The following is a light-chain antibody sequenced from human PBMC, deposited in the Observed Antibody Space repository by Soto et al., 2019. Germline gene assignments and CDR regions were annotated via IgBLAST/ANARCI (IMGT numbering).Light chain of an antibody. CDR3: QQYNTYLWT. Sequence: DIQMTQSPSTLSASVGDRVTITCRASQSISSWLAWYQQKPGKAPKLPIYDVSNLESGVPSRFSGSGSGTEFTLTISSLQPDDFATYYCQQYNTYLWTFGQGTKVDIK. CDR1: QSISSW. CDR2: DVS. J-gene: IGKJ1*01. V-gene: IGKV1-5*01.